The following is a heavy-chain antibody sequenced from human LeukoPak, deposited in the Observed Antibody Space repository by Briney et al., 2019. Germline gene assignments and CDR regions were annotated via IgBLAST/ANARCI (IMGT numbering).Heavy chain of an antibody. CDR2: ISYDGSNK. D-gene: IGHD3-10*01. CDR3: AKDFFGDDAFDI. CDR1: GFTFSSYA. Sequence: GRSLRLSCAASGFTFSSYAMHWVRQAPGKGLEWVAVISYDGSNKYYADSVKGRFTISRDNSKNTLYLQVNSLGVEDTALDYYAKDFFGDDAFDIWGQGTMVTVSS. V-gene: IGHV3-30-3*01. J-gene: IGHJ3*02.